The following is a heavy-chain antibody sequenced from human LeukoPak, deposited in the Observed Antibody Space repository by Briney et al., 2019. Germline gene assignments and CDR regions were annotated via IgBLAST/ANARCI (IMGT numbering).Heavy chain of an antibody. J-gene: IGHJ3*02. CDR2: IYTSGST. CDR1: GGSISSYY. CDR3: ARDIQQWLDRDAFDI. Sequence: SETLSLTCTVSGGSISSYYWSWIRQPAGKGLDWIGRIYTSGSTNYNPSLKSRVTMSVDTSKNQFSLKLSSVTAADTAVYYCARDIQQWLDRDAFDIWGQGTMVTVSS. V-gene: IGHV4-4*07. D-gene: IGHD6-19*01.